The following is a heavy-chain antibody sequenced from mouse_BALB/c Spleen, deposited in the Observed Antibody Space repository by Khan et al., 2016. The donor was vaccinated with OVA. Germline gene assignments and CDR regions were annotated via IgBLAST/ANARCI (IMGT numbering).Heavy chain of an antibody. CDR3: AKDYRYDVYFDY. V-gene: IGHV1S136*01. J-gene: IGHJ2*01. D-gene: IGHD2-14*01. CDR2: IYPFNDDT. Sequence: VQLQQSGPELVKPGASVKMSCEASGYTFTSYVIHWVKQKPGQGFEWIGYIYPFNDDTKYNEKFKGKATLTSDTSSSTAYMELRSLTSEDSAVYYCAKDYRYDVYFDYWGQGTTLTVSS. CDR1: GYTFTSYV.